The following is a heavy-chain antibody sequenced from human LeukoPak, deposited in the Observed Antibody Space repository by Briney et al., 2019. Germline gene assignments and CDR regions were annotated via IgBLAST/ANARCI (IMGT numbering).Heavy chain of an antibody. V-gene: IGHV3-7*01. J-gene: IGHJ6*03. CDR1: GLTFSIYW. CDR3: GRVGADLKNYYVDV. Sequence: PGGSLRLAWAAPGLTFSIYWITWVRQAGRNGREWVTTIKERESDRYYVVCVEARYTITRDNAKNSLHLHMNSLRAEDTAVYYCGRVGADLKNYYVDVWGKGTPVTVSS. CDR2: IKERESDR.